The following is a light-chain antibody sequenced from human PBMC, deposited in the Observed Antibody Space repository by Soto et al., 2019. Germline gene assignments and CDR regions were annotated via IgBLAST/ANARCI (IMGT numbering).Light chain of an antibody. CDR2: GAT. J-gene: IGKJ4*01. Sequence: EIVMTHSPDTVSVSPGETATLSCRASQSVRSNLAWYQQKPGQAPRLLIYGATTRAAGIPARFSGSGSATDFTLTISSLEPEDFAVYYCQQRSNWPPLTFGGGTKVDI. CDR3: QQRSNWPPLT. CDR1: QSVRSN. V-gene: IGKV3-11*01.